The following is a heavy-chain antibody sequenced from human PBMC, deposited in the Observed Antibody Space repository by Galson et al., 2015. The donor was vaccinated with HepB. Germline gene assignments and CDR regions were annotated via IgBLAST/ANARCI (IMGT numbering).Heavy chain of an antibody. J-gene: IGHJ6*02. CDR3: ARDPLYKAGTTYYYYYGMDV. D-gene: IGHD1-7*01. CDR2: IWYDGSNK. V-gene: IGHV3-33*01. Sequence: SLRLSCAASGFTFSSYGMHWVRQAPGKGLEWVAVIWYDGSNKYYADSVKGRFTISRDNSKNTLYLQMNSLRAEDTAVYYCARDPLYKAGTTYYYYYGMDVWGQGTTVTVSS. CDR1: GFTFSSYG.